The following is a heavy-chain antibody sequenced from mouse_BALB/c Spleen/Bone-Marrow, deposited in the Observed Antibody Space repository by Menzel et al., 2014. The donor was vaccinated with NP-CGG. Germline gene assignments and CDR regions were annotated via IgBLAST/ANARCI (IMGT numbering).Heavy chain of an antibody. CDR2: IDPSTGRT. Sequence: QVQLQQSGAELVKPGASVKLSCKASGYTFTSYWMHWVKQRPGQGLEWIGEIDPSTGRTDYNKKFKSQATLTVDKSSSTAYMHLSSLTSEDSAVYYCARINSYDYWGQGTTLTVSS. D-gene: IGHD2-12*01. V-gene: IGHV1S81*02. CDR1: GYTFTSYW. CDR3: ARINSYDY. J-gene: IGHJ2*01.